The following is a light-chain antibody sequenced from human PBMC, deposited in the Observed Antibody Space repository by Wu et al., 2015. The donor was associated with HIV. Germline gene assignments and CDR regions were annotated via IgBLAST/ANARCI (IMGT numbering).Light chain of an antibody. J-gene: IGKJ5*01. CDR1: ESVGGD. V-gene: IGKV3-15*01. CDR2: GAI. CDR3: HQYNNWPPHT. Sequence: EVVMTQSPATLSVSPGERATLACRASESVGGDVAWYQQKPGQAPRLLIYGAITRPTGIPARFRGSGSGTEFTLTISSLQSEDFAVYYCHQYNNWPPHTFGQGTRLEIK.